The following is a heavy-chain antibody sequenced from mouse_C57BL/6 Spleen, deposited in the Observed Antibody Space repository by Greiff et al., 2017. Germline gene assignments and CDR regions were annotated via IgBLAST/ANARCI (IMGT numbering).Heavy chain of an antibody. Sequence: QVQLKESGAELARPGASVKLSCKASGYTFTSYGISWVKQRTGQGLEWIGEIYPRSGNTYYTEKFKGKATLTADKSSSTAYMELRSLTSEDSAVYFCARLGGYYDQTGYYFDYWGQGTTLTVSS. D-gene: IGHD2-4*01. J-gene: IGHJ2*01. CDR3: ARLGGYYDQTGYYFDY. CDR2: IYPRSGNT. V-gene: IGHV1-81*01. CDR1: GYTFTSYG.